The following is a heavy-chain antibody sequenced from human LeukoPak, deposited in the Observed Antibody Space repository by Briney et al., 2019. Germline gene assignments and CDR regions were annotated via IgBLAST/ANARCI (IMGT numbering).Heavy chain of an antibody. D-gene: IGHD1-7*01. CDR2: TSGDGSST. V-gene: IGHV3-74*01. CDR3: ARKYNWNFPFEF. CDR1: GFTLSNYW. Sequence: GGSLRLSCAASGFTLSNYWMHWVRQAPGRGLVWVSRTSGDGSSTSYADSVKGRFTISRDNAKNTLYLQINSLRTEDTAVYYCARKYNWNFPFEFWGQGTLVTVSS. J-gene: IGHJ4*02.